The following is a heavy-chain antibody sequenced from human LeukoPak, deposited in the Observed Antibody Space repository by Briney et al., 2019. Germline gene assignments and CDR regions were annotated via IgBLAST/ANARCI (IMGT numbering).Heavy chain of an antibody. CDR1: GGSISSTGYY. V-gene: IGHV4-39*01. J-gene: IGHJ3*02. D-gene: IGHD5-24*01. CDR3: ARGRVEMATINAFDI. Sequence: SETLSLTCTLSGGSISSTGYYWGWIRQPPGKGLEWIGNIYYSGSTYYNPSLKSRVTISVDTSKNQFSLKLSSVTAADTAVYYCARGRVEMATINAFDIWGQGTMVTVSS. CDR2: IYYSGST.